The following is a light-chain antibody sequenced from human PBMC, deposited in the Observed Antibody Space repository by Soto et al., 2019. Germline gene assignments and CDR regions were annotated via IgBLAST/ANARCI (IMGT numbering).Light chain of an antibody. Sequence: QSVLTQPASVSGSPGQSITISCTGTSSDVGGHNSVSWYRQHPGKAPKLMIYNVSNRPSGVSNRFSGSKSGNTASLTISGLLAEDEADYYCTSYTSSSTYVFGAGTKLTVL. V-gene: IGLV2-14*01. CDR1: SSDVGGHNS. CDR3: TSYTSSSTYV. J-gene: IGLJ1*01. CDR2: NVS.